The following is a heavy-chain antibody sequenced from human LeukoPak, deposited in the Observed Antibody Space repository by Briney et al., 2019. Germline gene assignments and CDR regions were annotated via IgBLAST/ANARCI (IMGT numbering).Heavy chain of an antibody. V-gene: IGHV3-48*03. J-gene: IGHJ6*02. CDR3: ARDRGFCSSTGCPYGMDV. D-gene: IGHD2-2*01. CDR1: GFNFSSYE. CDR2: ISSSGKNI. Sequence: GGSLRLSCAASGFNFSSYEMNWVRQAPGKGLEWVSYISSSGKNIFYADSVKGRFTISRDNAKNSLHLQMNSLRAEDTAVYYCARDRGFCSSTGCPYGMDVWGQGTTVTVSS.